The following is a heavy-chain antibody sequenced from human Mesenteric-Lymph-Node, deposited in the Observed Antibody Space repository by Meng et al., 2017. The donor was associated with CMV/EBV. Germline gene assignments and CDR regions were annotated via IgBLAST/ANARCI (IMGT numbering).Heavy chain of an antibody. CDR2: IYPNTGGT. J-gene: IGHJ5*02. Sequence: ASVKVSCKASGYTLSDNYLHWVRQAPGQGLEWLGWIYPNTGGTNYARELQGRVTMTSDTSISTAYLDLSGLRYDDTAVYYCARSLGYCSSTSCSNAGWFDPWGQGTLVTGLL. V-gene: IGHV1-2*07. CDR3: ARSLGYCSSTSCSNAGWFDP. CDR1: GYTLSDNY. D-gene: IGHD2-2*01.